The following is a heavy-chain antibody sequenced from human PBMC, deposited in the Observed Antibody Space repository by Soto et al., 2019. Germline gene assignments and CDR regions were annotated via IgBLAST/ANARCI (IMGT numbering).Heavy chain of an antibody. D-gene: IGHD4-17*01. V-gene: IGHV4-31*03. Sequence: QVQLQESGPGLVKPSQTLSLTCTVSGGSISSGGYYWSWIRQHPGKGLEWIGYIYYSGSTYYNPSLKSRVTISVDTSKNQFSLKLCSVTAADTAVYYCAGGRTTVTSAEYFQHWGQGTLLTVSS. J-gene: IGHJ1*01. CDR2: IYYSGST. CDR1: GGSISSGGYY. CDR3: AGGRTTVTSAEYFQH.